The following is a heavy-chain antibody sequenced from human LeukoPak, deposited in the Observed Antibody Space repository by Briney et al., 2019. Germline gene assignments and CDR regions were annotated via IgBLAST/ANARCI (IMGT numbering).Heavy chain of an antibody. CDR1: GYSISSGYY. D-gene: IGHD6-19*01. J-gene: IGHJ6*03. CDR3: AADRGIAVARNYYYMDV. V-gene: IGHV4-4*07. CDR2: IYTSGST. Sequence: SETLSLTCTVSGYSISSGYYWSWIRQPAGKGLEWIGRIYTSGSTNYNPSLKSRVTMSVDTSKNQFSLKLSSVTAADTAVYYCAADRGIAVARNYYYMDVWGKGTTVTISS.